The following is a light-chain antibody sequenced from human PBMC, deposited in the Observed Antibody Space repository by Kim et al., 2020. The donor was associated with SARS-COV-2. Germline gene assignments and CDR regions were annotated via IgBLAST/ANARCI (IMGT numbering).Light chain of an antibody. J-gene: IGKJ5*01. V-gene: IGKV3-11*01. CDR1: QSVSSY. Sequence: PGERATLSCRASQSVSSYFAWYQQKPGQAPRLLIYDVSKRATGIPARFSGSGSGTDFTLTISSLEPEDFAVYYCQQRSNWPAITFGQGTRLE. CDR2: DVS. CDR3: QQRSNWPAIT.